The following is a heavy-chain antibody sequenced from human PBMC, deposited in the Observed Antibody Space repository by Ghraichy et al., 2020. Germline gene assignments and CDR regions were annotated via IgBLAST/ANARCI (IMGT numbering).Heavy chain of an antibody. D-gene: IGHD3-9*01. J-gene: IGHJ6*03. CDR2: IYHSGST. CDR1: GFSISSGYF. CDR3: AGTDILTDMDV. Sequence: GSLRLSCAVSGFSISSGYFWGWIRQPPGKGLEWIGSIYHSGSTHLNSSLRSRVTISVDTSKNEFSLQMRSVTAADTAVYYCAGTDILTDMDVWGKGTTVTVSS. V-gene: IGHV4-38-2*01.